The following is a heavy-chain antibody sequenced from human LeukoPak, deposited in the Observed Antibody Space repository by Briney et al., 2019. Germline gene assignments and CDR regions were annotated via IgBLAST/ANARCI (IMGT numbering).Heavy chain of an antibody. CDR2: ISSSSSTI. V-gene: IGHV3-48*04. J-gene: IGHJ4*02. D-gene: IGHD2-2*01. Sequence: GGSLRLSCAASGFTFSSYAMSWVRQAPGKGLEWVSHISSSSSTIYYSDSVKGRFTISRDNAKNSLYLQMNSLRAEDTAVYYCARDGEGSSTSSDYWGQGTLVTVSS. CDR3: ARDGEGSSTSSDY. CDR1: GFTFSSYA.